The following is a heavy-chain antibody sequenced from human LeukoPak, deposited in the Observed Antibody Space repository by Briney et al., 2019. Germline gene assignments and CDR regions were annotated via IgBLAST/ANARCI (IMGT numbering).Heavy chain of an antibody. J-gene: IGHJ4*02. D-gene: IGHD3-22*01. CDR2: INPNSGGT. V-gene: IGHV1-2*06. Sequence: ASVKVSCKASGYTFTGYYMHWVRQAPGQGLEWMGRINPNSGGTNYAQKFQGRVTMTRDTSISTAYMELSRLRSEDTAVYYCARMSYDSSGYYDYWGQGTLVTVSS. CDR3: ARMSYDSSGYYDY. CDR1: GYTFTGYY.